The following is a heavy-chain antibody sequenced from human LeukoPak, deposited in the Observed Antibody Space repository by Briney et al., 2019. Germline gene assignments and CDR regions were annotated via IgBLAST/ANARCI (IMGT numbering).Heavy chain of an antibody. Sequence: SETLSLTCTVSGVSMNTHYWSWIRQPAGQGLEFIGRISASGSPNYHASLGSRVPMSVDTSRSQFSLRLTSVTAADTAVYYCARTGYHTGWGNDYWGEGTLVTVSS. J-gene: IGHJ4*02. CDR3: ARTGYHTGWGNDY. CDR1: GVSMNTHY. V-gene: IGHV4-4*07. CDR2: ISASGSP. D-gene: IGHD6-19*01.